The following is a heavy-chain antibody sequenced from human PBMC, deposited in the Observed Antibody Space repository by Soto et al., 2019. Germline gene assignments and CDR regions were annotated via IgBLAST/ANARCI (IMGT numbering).Heavy chain of an antibody. V-gene: IGHV3-23*01. D-gene: IGHD4-17*01. CDR3: AKDPDDYLGYWYLDL. CDR2: ISGSGDSI. J-gene: IGHJ2*01. Sequence: EVPLLESGGGFVQPGGSLRLSCVGSEFTFSSYAMNWVRQAPGKGLEWVSVISGSGDSIFYADSVKGRFTISRDNSKNTLYLQMNSLRAEDTAVYYCAKDPDDYLGYWYLDLWGRGTLVTVTS. CDR1: EFTFSSYA.